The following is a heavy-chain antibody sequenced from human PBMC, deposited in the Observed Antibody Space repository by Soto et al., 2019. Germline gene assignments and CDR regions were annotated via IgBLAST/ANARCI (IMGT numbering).Heavy chain of an antibody. J-gene: IGHJ5*02. Sequence: PSETLSLTCTVSGGSISNYYWSWIRQPPGKGLERIGYIYYSGSTKYSPSLRSRVTISVDTSKSQFSLELNSVTAADSAVYYCARGPTRDNWNYDNWFDPWGQGILVTVSS. CDR3: ARGPTRDNWNYDNWFDP. CDR2: IYYSGST. V-gene: IGHV4-59*01. D-gene: IGHD1-7*01. CDR1: GGSISNYY.